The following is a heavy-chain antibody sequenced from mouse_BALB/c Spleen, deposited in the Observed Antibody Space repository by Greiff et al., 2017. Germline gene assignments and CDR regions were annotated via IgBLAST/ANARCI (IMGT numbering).Heavy chain of an antibody. J-gene: IGHJ3*01. Sequence: QVQLKQSGPGLVAPSQSLSITCTVSGFSLTSYDISWIRQPPGKGLEWLGVIWTGGGTNYNSAFMSRLSISKDNSKSQVFLKMNSLQTDDTAIYYCVRVGYYPWFAYWGQGTLVTVSA. CDR1: GFSLTSYD. D-gene: IGHD2-3*01. CDR3: VRVGYYPWFAY. V-gene: IGHV2-9-2*01. CDR2: IWTGGGT.